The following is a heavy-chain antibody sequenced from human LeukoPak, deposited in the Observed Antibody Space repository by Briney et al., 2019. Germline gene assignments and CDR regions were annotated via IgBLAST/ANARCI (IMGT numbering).Heavy chain of an antibody. CDR3: ARQVVVVPAAMDY. CDR2: IYYSGST. V-gene: IGHV4-39*01. J-gene: IGHJ4*02. CDR1: GGSISSSSYY. Sequence: PSETLSLTCTASGGSISSSSYYWGWIRQPPGKGLEWIGSIYYSGSTYYNPSLKSRVTISVDTSKNQFSLKLSSVTAADTAVYYCARQVVVVPAAMDYWGQGTLVTVSS. D-gene: IGHD2-2*01.